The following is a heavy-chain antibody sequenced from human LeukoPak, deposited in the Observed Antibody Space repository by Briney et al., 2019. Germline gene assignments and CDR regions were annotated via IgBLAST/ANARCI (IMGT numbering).Heavy chain of an antibody. CDR1: GGSFSGNY. D-gene: IGHD6-19*01. CDR2: INHSGST. V-gene: IGHV4-34*01. CDR3: ARGRGGYSSGWYANWFDP. J-gene: IGHJ5*02. Sequence: PSETLSLTCAVYGGSFSGNYWSWIRQPPGKGLEWIGEINHSGSTSYNPSLKSRVTISVDTSKNQFSLKLSSVTAADTAVYYCARGRGGYSSGWYANWFDPWGQGTLVTVSS.